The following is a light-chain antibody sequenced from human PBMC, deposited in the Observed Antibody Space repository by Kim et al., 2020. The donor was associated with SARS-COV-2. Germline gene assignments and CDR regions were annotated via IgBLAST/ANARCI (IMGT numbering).Light chain of an antibody. CDR1: TGAVTSRYY. CDR2: STT. Sequence: QAVVTQEPSLTVSPGGTVTLTCASSTGAVTSRYYPNWFQQKPGQAPRALIYSTTYKYSWTPARFSGSLLGGQAALTLSGAQPEDEADYYCLLYYGGGWVFGGGTKLTVL. V-gene: IGLV7-43*01. CDR3: LLYYGGGWV. J-gene: IGLJ3*02.